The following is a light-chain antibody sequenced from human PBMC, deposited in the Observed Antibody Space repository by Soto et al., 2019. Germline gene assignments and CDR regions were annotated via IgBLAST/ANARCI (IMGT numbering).Light chain of an antibody. Sequence: AIQVTQSPSSLSASVGDRVTITYLASQDIRGALAWYQQKPGKPPKLLIYDVSTLENGVPSRFSGDSSGTQFTLTISGLQPEDFGTYYCQQFNSYPVTFGHGTRLDIK. V-gene: IGKV1-13*02. CDR1: QDIRGA. J-gene: IGKJ5*01. CDR2: DVS. CDR3: QQFNSYPVT.